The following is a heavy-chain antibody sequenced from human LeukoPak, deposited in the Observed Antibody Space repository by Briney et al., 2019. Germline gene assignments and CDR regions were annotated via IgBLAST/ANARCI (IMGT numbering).Heavy chain of an antibody. CDR1: GFAFSSYS. J-gene: IGHJ4*02. CDR2: ISGSGGST. D-gene: IGHD3-22*01. CDR3: AKVPYYYDSSGYNDY. V-gene: IGHV3-23*01. Sequence: GGSLRLSCAASGFAFSSYSLYWVRQAPGKGLEWVAAISGSGGSTYYADSVKGRFTISRDNSKNTLYLQMNSLRAEDTAVYYCAKVPYYYDSSGYNDYWGQGTLVTVSS.